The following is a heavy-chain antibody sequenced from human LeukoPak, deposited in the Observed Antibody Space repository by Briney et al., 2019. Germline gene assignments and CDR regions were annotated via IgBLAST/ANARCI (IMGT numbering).Heavy chain of an antibody. J-gene: IGHJ3*02. CDR2: INHSGST. V-gene: IGHV4-34*01. CDR1: GGSFSGYY. D-gene: IGHD6-25*01. CDR3: ARAKRRLDAFDI. Sequence: SETLSLTCAVYGGSFSGYYWSWIRQPPGKGLEWIGEINHSGSTNYNPSLKSRVTISVDTSKNQFSLKLSSVTAADTAVYYCARAKRRLDAFDIWGQGTMVTVSS.